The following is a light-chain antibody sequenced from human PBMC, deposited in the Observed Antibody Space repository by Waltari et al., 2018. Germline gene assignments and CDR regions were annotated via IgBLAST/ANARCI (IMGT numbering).Light chain of an antibody. J-gene: IGLJ2*01. V-gene: IGLV1-44*01. CDR1: DSNIGSNT. Sequence: QSVLTQPPSASGTPGQRVSISCSGSDSNIGSNTVNWYRQLPGTAPKLLIFTTDQRPSGVPVRFSGSKSVTSASLAISGLQSEDEAEYHCAVWDDSLNGPLFGGGTKLTVL. CDR2: TTD. CDR3: AVWDDSLNGPL.